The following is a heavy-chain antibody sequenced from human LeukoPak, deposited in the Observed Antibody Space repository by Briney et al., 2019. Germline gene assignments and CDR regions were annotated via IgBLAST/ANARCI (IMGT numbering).Heavy chain of an antibody. Sequence: PSETLSLTCAVYGGSFSGYYWSWIRQPPGKGLEWIGEINHSGSTNYNPSLKSRVTISVDTSKNQFSLKLSSVTAADTAVYYCARGYSSFVYWGQGTLVTVSS. CDR1: GGSFSGYY. CDR3: ARGYSSFVY. CDR2: INHSGST. V-gene: IGHV4-34*01. D-gene: IGHD5-18*01. J-gene: IGHJ4*02.